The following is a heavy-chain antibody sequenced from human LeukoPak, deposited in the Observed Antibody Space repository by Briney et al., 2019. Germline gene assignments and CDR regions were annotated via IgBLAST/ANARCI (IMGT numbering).Heavy chain of an antibody. D-gene: IGHD3-22*01. CDR3: ARWSDYYDSSGSPPLDAFDI. Sequence: SQTLSLTCAISGDSVSSNSAAWNWIRQSPSRGLEWLGRTYYRSKWYNDYAVSVKSRITINPDTSKNQFSLQLNSVTPEDTAVYYCARWSDYYDSSGSPPLDAFDIWGQGTMVTVSS. CDR2: TYYRSKWYN. V-gene: IGHV6-1*01. CDR1: GDSVSSNSAA. J-gene: IGHJ3*02.